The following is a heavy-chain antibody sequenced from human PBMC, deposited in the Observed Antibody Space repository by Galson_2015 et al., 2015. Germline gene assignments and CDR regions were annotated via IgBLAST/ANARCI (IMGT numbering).Heavy chain of an antibody. CDR2: INAGNGNT. V-gene: IGHV1-3*01. J-gene: IGHJ4*02. Sequence: SVKVSCKASGYTFTSYAMHWVRQAPGQRLEWMGWINAGNGNTKYSQKFQGRVTITRDTSASTAYMELSSPRSEDTAVYYCARDTWYYDSSGYNSHFDYWGQGTLVTVSS. CDR1: GYTFTSYA. D-gene: IGHD3-22*01. CDR3: ARDTWYYDSSGYNSHFDY.